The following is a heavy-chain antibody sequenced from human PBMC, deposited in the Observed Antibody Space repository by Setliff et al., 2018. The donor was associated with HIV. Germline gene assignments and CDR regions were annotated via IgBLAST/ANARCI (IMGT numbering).Heavy chain of an antibody. V-gene: IGHV3-7*01. CDR1: GFSFRTYW. Sequence: PGGSLRLSCAVSGFSFRTYWMSWVRQAPGKGLEWVANIQQDGSQKFYVDSVKGRFTVSRDNSKNTLYLQMNSLRPEDTSVYYCAKDGGVAVAAFDYWGQGNLVTVSS. D-gene: IGHD6-19*01. J-gene: IGHJ4*02. CDR3: AKDGGVAVAAFDY. CDR2: IQQDGSQK.